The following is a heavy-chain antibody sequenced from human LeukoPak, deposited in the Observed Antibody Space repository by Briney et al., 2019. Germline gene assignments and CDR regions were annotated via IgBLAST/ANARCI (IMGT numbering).Heavy chain of an antibody. CDR1: GFTFSSYA. CDR2: ISYDGSNK. D-gene: IGHD6-13*01. V-gene: IGHV3-30-3*01. Sequence: TGGSLRLSCAASGFTFSSYAMHWVRQAPGKGLEWVAVISYDGSNKYYADSVKGRFTISRDNSKNTLYLQMNSLRAEDTAVYYCARDYHLSSSWVQYYYYGMDVWGQGTTVTVSS. J-gene: IGHJ6*02. CDR3: ARDYHLSSSWVQYYYYGMDV.